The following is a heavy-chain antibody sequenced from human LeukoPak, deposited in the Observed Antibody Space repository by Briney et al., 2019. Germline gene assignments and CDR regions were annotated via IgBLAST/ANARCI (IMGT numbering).Heavy chain of an antibody. J-gene: IGHJ4*02. CDR3: AREGRGYDSTAFDY. CDR2: INHSGST. V-gene: IGHV4-34*01. D-gene: IGHD3-22*01. CDR1: GGSISSYY. Sequence: SETLSLTCTVSGGSISSYYWSWIRQPPGKGLEWIGEINHSGSTNYNPSLKSRVTISVDTSKNQFSLKLSSVTAADTAVYYCAREGRGYDSTAFDYWGQGTLVTVSS.